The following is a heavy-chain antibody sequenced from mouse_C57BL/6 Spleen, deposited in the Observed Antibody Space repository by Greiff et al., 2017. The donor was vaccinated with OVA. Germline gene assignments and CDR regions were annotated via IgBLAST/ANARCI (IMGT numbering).Heavy chain of an antibody. D-gene: IGHD2-5*01. Sequence: QVQLQQPGAELVMPGASVKLSCKASGYTFTSYWMHWVKQRPGQGLEWIGEIDPSDSYTNYNQKFKGKSTLTVDKSSSTAYMQLSSLTSEDSAVYYCARYYSNYSAMDYWGQGTSVTVSS. V-gene: IGHV1-69*01. CDR1: GYTFTSYW. CDR2: IDPSDSYT. CDR3: ARYYSNYSAMDY. J-gene: IGHJ4*01.